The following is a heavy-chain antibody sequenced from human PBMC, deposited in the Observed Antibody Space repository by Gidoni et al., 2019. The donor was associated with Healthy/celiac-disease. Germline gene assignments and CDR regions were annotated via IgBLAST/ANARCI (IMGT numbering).Heavy chain of an antibody. Sequence: EVQLVESGGGLVQPGRSLRPSCTASGFTFGDYAMSWVRQAPGKGLEWVGFIRSKAYGGTTEYAASVKGRFTISRDDSKSIAYLQMNSLKTEDTAVYYCTLSDYSNYVYYYGMDVWGQGTTVTVSS. CDR1: GFTFGDYA. CDR2: IRSKAYGGTT. CDR3: TLSDYSNYVYYYGMDV. V-gene: IGHV3-49*04. D-gene: IGHD4-4*01. J-gene: IGHJ6*02.